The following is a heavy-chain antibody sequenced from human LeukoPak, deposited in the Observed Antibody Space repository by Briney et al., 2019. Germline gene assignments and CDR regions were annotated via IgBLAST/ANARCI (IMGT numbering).Heavy chain of an antibody. V-gene: IGHV3-11*04. J-gene: IGHJ4*02. D-gene: IGHD6-19*01. CDR2: ISSSGSTI. Sequence: GGSLRLSCAASGFTFSDYYMSWIRQAPGKGLEWVSYISSSGSTIYYADSVKGRFTISRDNAKNSLYLQMNSLRADDTAVYYCARASTGEQWLVRYFDYWGQGTLVTVSS. CDR3: ARASTGEQWLVRYFDY. CDR1: GFTFSDYY.